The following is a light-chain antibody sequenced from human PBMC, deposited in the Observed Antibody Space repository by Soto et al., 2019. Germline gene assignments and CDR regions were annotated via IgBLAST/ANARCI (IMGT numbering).Light chain of an antibody. CDR2: DTS. V-gene: IGKV3-11*01. J-gene: IGKJ5*01. CDR3: QQRHNWPIT. Sequence: EIVLTQSPATLSLSPVERAKLSFMASQSVRVLLAWYQPRPGQPPRLLIYDTSNRATGIPARFSGSGSGTDFTLTISGLEPADLGVYYCQQRHNWPITCGQGTRREIK. CDR1: QSVRVL.